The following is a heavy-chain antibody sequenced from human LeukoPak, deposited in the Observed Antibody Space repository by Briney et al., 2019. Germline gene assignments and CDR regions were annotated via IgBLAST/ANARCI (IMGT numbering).Heavy chain of an antibody. CDR1: GGSISSYY. D-gene: IGHD6-25*01. V-gene: IGHV4-59*01. Sequence: SETLSLTCTVSGGSISSYYWSWIRQPPGKGLEWIGYIYYSGSTNYNPSLKSRVTISVDTSKNQFSLKLSSVTAADTAVYYCARAAKDAFDIWGQGTMVTVSS. CDR3: ARAAKDAFDI. CDR2: IYYSGST. J-gene: IGHJ3*02.